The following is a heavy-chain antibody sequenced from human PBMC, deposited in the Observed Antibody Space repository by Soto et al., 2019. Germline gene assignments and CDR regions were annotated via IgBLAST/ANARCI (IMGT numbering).Heavy chain of an antibody. J-gene: IGHJ4*02. V-gene: IGHV3-33*01. CDR1: GFTFSSYG. CDR3: ARDGSIAHIVGAKGPLDY. Sequence: GGSLRLSCAASGFTFSSYGMHWVRQAPGKGLEWVAVIWYDGSNKYYADSVKGRFTISRDNSKNTLYLQMNSLRAEDTAVYYCARDGSIAHIVGAKGPLDYWGQGTLVTVSS. CDR2: IWYDGSNK. D-gene: IGHD1-26*01.